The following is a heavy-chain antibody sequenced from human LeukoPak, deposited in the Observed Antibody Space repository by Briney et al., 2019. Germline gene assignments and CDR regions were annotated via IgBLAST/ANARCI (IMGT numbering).Heavy chain of an antibody. CDR2: INHSGST. Sequence: SETLSLTCAVYGGSFSGYYWSWIRQPPGKGLEWIGEINHSGSTNYNPSLKSRVTISVDTSKNQFSLKLSSVTAADTAVYYCARELRYDNSDSGAFWGQGTVVTVSS. CDR1: GGSFSGYY. V-gene: IGHV4-34*01. J-gene: IGHJ3*01. D-gene: IGHD3-22*01. CDR3: ARELRYDNSDSGAF.